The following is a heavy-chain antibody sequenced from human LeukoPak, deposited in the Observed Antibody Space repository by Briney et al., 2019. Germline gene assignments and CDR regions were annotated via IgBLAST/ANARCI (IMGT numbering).Heavy chain of an antibody. CDR3: ARAQGYSGYDYRY. D-gene: IGHD5-12*01. Sequence: GGSLRLSCAASGSTFSSYWMSWVRQAPGKGLEWVANIKQDGSEKYYVDSVKGRFTISRDNAKNSLYLQMNSLRAEDTAVYYCARAQGYSGYDYRYWGQGTLVTVSS. V-gene: IGHV3-7*01. J-gene: IGHJ4*02. CDR1: GSTFSSYW. CDR2: IKQDGSEK.